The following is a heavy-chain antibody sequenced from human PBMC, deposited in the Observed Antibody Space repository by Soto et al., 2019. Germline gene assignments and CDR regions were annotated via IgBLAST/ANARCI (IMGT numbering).Heavy chain of an antibody. V-gene: IGHV4-61*01. D-gene: IGHD3-9*01. J-gene: IGHJ6*02. CDR2: VYYSGTP. CDR1: GGSVSSATYY. CDR3: ARDLYLRTGPWGMDV. Sequence: QVQLQESGPGLVKPSETLSLTCTVSGGSVSSATYYWNWIRQPPGKGLEWIGSVYYSGTPNYNPSLKSRVTISMDTSYNRLSLKLRSVTAADTAVYYCARDLYLRTGPWGMDVWGQGTTVIVSS.